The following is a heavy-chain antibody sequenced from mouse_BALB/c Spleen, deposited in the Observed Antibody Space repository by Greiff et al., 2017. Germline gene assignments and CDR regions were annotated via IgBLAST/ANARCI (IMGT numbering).Heavy chain of an antibody. D-gene: IGHD3-2*01. V-gene: IGHV2-6-4*01. CDR1: GFSFSRYS. CDR3: ARKSTARATEAMDY. CDR2: ISGGGST. Sequence: VQRVESGPGLVAPSQSLSISCTVSGFSFSRYSVHWVRQPPGKGLEWLGMISGGGSTDYNSALKSRLSISKDNSKSQVFLKMNSLQTDDTAMYYCARKSTARATEAMDYWGQGTSVTVSS. J-gene: IGHJ4*01.